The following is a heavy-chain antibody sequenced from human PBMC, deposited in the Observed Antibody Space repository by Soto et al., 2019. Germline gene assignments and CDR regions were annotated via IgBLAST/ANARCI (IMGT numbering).Heavy chain of an antibody. CDR3: ARAVLPATAPFDY. CDR1: GGSISSYY. Sequence: QVQLQESGPRLVKPSETLSLTCIVSGGSISSYYWSWIRQPPGKGLEWIGYIYYSGSTNSNPSLKSRVTISVDTSKNQFSLKLSSVTAADTAVYYCARAVLPATAPFDYWGQGTLVTVSS. V-gene: IGHV4-59*01. D-gene: IGHD2-2*01. CDR2: IYYSGST. J-gene: IGHJ4*02.